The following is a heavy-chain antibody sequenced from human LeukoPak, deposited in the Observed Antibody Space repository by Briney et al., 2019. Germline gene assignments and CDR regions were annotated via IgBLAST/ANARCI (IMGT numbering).Heavy chain of an antibody. Sequence: SETLSLTCTVSGGSISSGDYYWSWIRQPPGKGLEWVGYIYYSGSTYYNPSLKSRVTISVDTSKNQFSLKLSSVTAADTAVYYCARDMGDGYNSDAFDIWGQGTMVTVSS. CDR2: IYYSGST. D-gene: IGHD5-24*01. CDR1: GGSISSGDYY. CDR3: ARDMGDGYNSDAFDI. V-gene: IGHV4-30-4*01. J-gene: IGHJ3*02.